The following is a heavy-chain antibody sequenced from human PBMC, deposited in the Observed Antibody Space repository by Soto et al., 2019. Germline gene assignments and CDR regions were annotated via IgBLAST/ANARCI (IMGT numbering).Heavy chain of an antibody. Sequence: GGSLRISCAASGFTFSSYEMNWVRQAPGKGLEWVSYISSSGSTIYYADSVKGRFTISRDNAKNSLYLQMNSLRAEDTAVYYCASRNYYDSSGYYFDYWGQGTLVTVSS. CDR2: ISSSGSTI. D-gene: IGHD3-22*01. CDR3: ASRNYYDSSGYYFDY. CDR1: GFTFSSYE. V-gene: IGHV3-48*03. J-gene: IGHJ4*02.